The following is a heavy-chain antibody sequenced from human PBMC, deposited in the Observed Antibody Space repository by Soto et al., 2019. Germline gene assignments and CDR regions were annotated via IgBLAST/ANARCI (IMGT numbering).Heavy chain of an antibody. V-gene: IGHV3-49*04. Sequence: QPGGSLRLSCAASGLIFSSYAMSWVRQAPGKGLEWVGFIRSKAYGGTTEYAASVKGRFTISRDDSKSIAYLQMNSLKTEDTAVYYCTMTGVRWIGYYRGYDAFHIWGQGTMVTVSS. J-gene: IGHJ3*02. CDR1: GLIFSSYA. D-gene: IGHD3-3*01. CDR2: IRSKAYGGTT. CDR3: TMTGVRWIGYYRGYDAFHI.